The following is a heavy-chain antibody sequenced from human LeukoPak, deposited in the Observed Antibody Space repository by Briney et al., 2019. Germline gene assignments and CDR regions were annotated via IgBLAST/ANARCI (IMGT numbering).Heavy chain of an antibody. V-gene: IGHV3-74*01. J-gene: IGHJ3*02. CDR1: GFTFSSYW. Sequence: NPGGSLRLSCAVSGFTFSSYWMHWVRQVPGKGLVWVSRINTDGSSTSYADSVKGRFTTSRDNAKSTLYLQMNSLRAEDTAVYYCTRVGYCATTSCRTAFDIWGQGTVVTVSS. CDR3: TRVGYCATTSCRTAFDI. CDR2: INTDGSST. D-gene: IGHD2-2*01.